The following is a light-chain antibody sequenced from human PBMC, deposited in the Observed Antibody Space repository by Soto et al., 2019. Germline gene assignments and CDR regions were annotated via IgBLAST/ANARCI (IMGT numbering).Light chain of an antibody. Sequence: EIVLTQSPGTLSLSPGERATLSCRASQSVSSSYLAWYQQKPGQAPRLLIYGVSSRATGIPDRFSGSGSGTDLTLTISRLEPEDFAVYYCQQYGSSPETFGQGTKVDI. V-gene: IGKV3-20*01. J-gene: IGKJ1*01. CDR1: QSVSSSY. CDR3: QQYGSSPET. CDR2: GVS.